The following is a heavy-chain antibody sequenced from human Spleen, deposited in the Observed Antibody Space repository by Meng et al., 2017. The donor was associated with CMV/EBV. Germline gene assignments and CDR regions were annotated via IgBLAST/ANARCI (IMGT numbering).Heavy chain of an antibody. J-gene: IGHJ1*01. V-gene: IGHV1-2*02. CDR2: INPTNGGT. CDR3: ARKTDTGGWNFHH. Sequence: CTAPGYSFSGCCLDWGPQEPGQWLEWMGCINPTNGGTNYAKRFQGRVTMTRDTSITTVYMELSRLTADDTAVYYCARKTDTGGWNFHHWGQGTLVTVSS. CDR1: GYSFSGCC. D-gene: IGHD1-1*01.